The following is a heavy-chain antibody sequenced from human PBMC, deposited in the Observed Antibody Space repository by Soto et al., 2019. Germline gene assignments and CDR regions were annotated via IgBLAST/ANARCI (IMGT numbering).Heavy chain of an antibody. CDR3: ARSGAGSGWL. Sequence: QVQLQESGPGLVRPSETLSLTCAVSGGSVSSGHYYWSWIRQPPGKGLEWIGFIYYSGSTNYNPSLMSRVTISVHTSKNQFSLKMSSVTAADTAVYYCARSGAGSGWLGGQGTLVTVSS. CDR1: GGSVSSGHYY. CDR2: IYYSGST. J-gene: IGHJ4*02. D-gene: IGHD6-19*01. V-gene: IGHV4-61*01.